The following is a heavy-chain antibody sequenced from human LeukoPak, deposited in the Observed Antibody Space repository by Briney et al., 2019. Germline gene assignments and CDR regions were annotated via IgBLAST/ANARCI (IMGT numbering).Heavy chain of an antibody. D-gene: IGHD3-10*01. V-gene: IGHV3-23*01. CDR1: ALTFSAYA. Sequence: LAGGSLRLSCVGSALTFSAYAMSWVRQTPGKGLEWVSGISGNGANTDSADSVEGRFTISRDNSKDTLYLEMTNLRAEDAAVYYCVARNGYHYAFDYWGQGTQVVVSS. J-gene: IGHJ4*02. CDR2: ISGNGANT. CDR3: VARNGYHYAFDY.